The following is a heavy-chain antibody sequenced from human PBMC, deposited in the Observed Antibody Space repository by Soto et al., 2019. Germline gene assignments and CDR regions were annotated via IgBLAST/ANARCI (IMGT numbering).Heavy chain of an antibody. V-gene: IGHV3-23*01. D-gene: IGHD1-26*01. CDR2: ISGSGGDT. CDR3: AKDSALHYSGSLFDY. J-gene: IGHJ4*02. CDR1: VFTFSSYS. Sequence: VGSLRLSCASSVFTFSSYSMSWVRQAPGKGLECVSSISGSGGDTFYAASVKGRFTISRDNSKNTLYLQMTGLRAEDTALYFCAKDSALHYSGSLFDYCGQRTXVT.